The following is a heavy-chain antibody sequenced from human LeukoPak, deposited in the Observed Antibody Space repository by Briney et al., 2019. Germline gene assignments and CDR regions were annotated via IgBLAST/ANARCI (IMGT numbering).Heavy chain of an antibody. CDR1: GFTVSSNY. Sequence: GGSLRLSCAASGFTVSSNYMSWVRQAPGKGLEWVSVIYSGGSTYYADSVKGRFTIPRDNSKNTLYLQMNSLRAEDTAVYYCARDSGLTTEDYWGQGTLVTVSS. CDR2: IYSGGST. D-gene: IGHD4-11*01. V-gene: IGHV3-53*01. J-gene: IGHJ4*02. CDR3: ARDSGLTTEDY.